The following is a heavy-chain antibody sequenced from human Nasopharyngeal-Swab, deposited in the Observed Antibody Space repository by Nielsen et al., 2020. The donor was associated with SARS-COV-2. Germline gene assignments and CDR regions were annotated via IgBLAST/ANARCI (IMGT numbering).Heavy chain of an antibody. CDR2: NSSSSRYI. D-gene: IGHD5-12*01. CDR1: GFTFSSYS. V-gene: IGHV3-21*01. CDR3: ARDPRYGGYLYYYYGMDV. J-gene: IGHJ6*02. Sequence: GESLKISCAASGFTFSSYSMNWVRQAPGKGLEWVSSNSSSSRYIYYADSVKGRFTISRDNAKNSLYLQMNSLRAEDTAVYYCARDPRYGGYLYYYYGMDVWGQGTTVTVSS.